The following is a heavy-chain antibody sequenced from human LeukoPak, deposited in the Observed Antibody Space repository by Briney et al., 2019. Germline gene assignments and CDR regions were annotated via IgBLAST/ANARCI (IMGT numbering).Heavy chain of an antibody. V-gene: IGHV4-4*07. CDR3: AREDDTVRYGYQAFDI. D-gene: IGHD4-17*01. CDR1: GGSISSYY. CDR2: IYTSGST. J-gene: IGHJ3*02. Sequence: PSETLSLTCTVSGGSISSYYWSWIRQPAGKGLEWIGRIYTSGSTNYNPSLKSRVTMSVDTSKNQFSLKLSSVTAADTAVYYCAREDDTVRYGYQAFDIWGQGTMVTVSS.